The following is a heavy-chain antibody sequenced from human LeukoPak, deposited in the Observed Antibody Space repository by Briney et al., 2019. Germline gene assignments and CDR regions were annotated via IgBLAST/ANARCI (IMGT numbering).Heavy chain of an antibody. Sequence: PSETLSLTCALYGGSFSGYYWSWIRQPPGKGLEWIGEINHSGSTNYNPSLKSRVTISVDTSKNQFSLKLSSVTAADTAVYYCARSYCSSTSCYLDYWGQGTLVTVSS. CDR2: INHSGST. CDR3: ARSYCSSTSCYLDY. CDR1: GGSFSGYY. J-gene: IGHJ4*02. V-gene: IGHV4-34*01. D-gene: IGHD2-2*01.